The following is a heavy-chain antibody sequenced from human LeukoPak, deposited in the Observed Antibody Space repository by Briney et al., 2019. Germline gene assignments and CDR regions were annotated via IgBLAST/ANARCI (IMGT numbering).Heavy chain of an antibody. J-gene: IGHJ5*02. CDR1: GFVFNNYG. Sequence: GGSLRLPWVASGFVFNNYGPGWVRQAPGKGLEWVSAISNDGGGTTYADFVKGRFTISRDNSKNTLFLQMNSLRAEDTALYYCAKGSSGYFLDLWGQGTLVTVSS. CDR2: ISNDGGGT. D-gene: IGHD3-22*01. V-gene: IGHV3-23*01. CDR3: AKGSSGYFLDL.